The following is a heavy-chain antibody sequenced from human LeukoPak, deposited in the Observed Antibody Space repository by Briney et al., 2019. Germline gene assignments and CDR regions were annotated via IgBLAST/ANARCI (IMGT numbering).Heavy chain of an antibody. D-gene: IGHD2-15*01. Sequence: GGSLRLSCAASAFTFNTYWMHWVRQVPGRGLEWVSVIYSGGSTYYADSVKGRFTISRDNSKNTLYLQMNSLRAEDTAVYYCARERAYCSGGSCYSLFDYWGQGTLVTVSS. J-gene: IGHJ4*02. CDR3: ARERAYCSGGSCYSLFDY. CDR1: AFTFNTYW. CDR2: IYSGGST. V-gene: IGHV3-53*01.